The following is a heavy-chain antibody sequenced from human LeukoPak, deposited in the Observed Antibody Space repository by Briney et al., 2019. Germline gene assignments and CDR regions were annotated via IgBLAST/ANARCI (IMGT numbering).Heavy chain of an antibody. J-gene: IGHJ4*02. CDR2: ISSSSSYI. D-gene: IGHD4-17*01. CDR3: ARGVTTVTTQDENFDY. Sequence: PGGSLRLSCAASGFTFSSYSTNWVRQAPGKGLEWVSSISSSSSYIYYADPVKGRFTISRDNAKNSLYLQMNSLRAEDTAVYYCARGVTTVTTQDENFDYWGQGTLVTVSS. V-gene: IGHV3-21*01. CDR1: GFTFSSYS.